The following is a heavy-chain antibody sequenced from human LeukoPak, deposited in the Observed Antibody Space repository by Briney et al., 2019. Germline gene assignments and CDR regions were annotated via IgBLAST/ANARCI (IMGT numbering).Heavy chain of an antibody. D-gene: IGHD3-10*01. V-gene: IGHV1-8*01. Sequence: ASVKVSCKASGYTFTSYDINWVRQATGQGLEWMGWMNPNSGNTGYAQKFQGRVTMTRNTSISTAYMEPSSLRSEDTAVYYCARGPLLVPLAHYYYYMDVWGKGTTVTVSS. CDR3: ARGPLLVPLAHYYYYMDV. J-gene: IGHJ6*03. CDR2: MNPNSGNT. CDR1: GYTFTSYD.